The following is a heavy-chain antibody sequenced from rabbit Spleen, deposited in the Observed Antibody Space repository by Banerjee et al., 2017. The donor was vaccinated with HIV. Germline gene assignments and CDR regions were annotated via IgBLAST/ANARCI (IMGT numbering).Heavy chain of an antibody. V-gene: IGHV1S45*01. Sequence: QEQLVESGGGLVQPEGSLTLTCKASGLDFSGDSYDSYMCWVRQAPGKGLEWIACIDIGSSGFTYFASWAKGRFTISKTSSTTVTLQMTSLTAADTATYFCAMDSSSSFSSYGMDLWGPGTLVTVS. D-gene: IGHD1-1*01. CDR2: IDIGSSGFT. CDR1: GLDFSGDSY. CDR3: AMDSSSSFSSYGMDL. J-gene: IGHJ6*01.